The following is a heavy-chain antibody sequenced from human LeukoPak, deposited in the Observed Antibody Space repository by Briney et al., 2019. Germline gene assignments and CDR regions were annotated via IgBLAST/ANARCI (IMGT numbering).Heavy chain of an antibody. CDR2: IYYSGST. V-gene: IGHV4-31*03. CDR3: ARVQRGYDFFFDY. Sequence: SETLSLTCTVSGGSISSGGYYWSWIRQHPGKGLEWIGYIYYSGSTYYNPSLKSRVTISVDTSKNQFSLKLSSVTAADTAVYYCARVQRGYDFFFDYWGQGTLVTVSS. J-gene: IGHJ4*02. CDR1: GGSISSGGYY. D-gene: IGHD5-12*01.